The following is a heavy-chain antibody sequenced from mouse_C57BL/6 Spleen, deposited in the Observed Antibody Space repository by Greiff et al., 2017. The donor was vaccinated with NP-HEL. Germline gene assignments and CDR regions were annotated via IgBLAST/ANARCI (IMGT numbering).Heavy chain of an antibody. J-gene: IGHJ1*03. V-gene: IGHV1-63*01. CDR1: GYTFTNYW. CDR3: AREGSGITTVVRYFDV. D-gene: IGHD1-1*01. Sequence: VKLMESGAELVRPGTSVKMSCKASGYTFTNYWIGWAKQRPGHGLEWIGDIYPGGGYTNYNEKFKGKATLTADKSSSTAYMQFSSLTSEDSAIYYCAREGSGITTVVRYFDVWGTGTTVTVSS. CDR2: IYPGGGYT.